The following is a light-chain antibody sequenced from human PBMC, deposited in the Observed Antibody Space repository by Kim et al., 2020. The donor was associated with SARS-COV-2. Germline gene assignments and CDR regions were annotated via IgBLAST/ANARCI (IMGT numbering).Light chain of an antibody. CDR1: QSVRTY. J-gene: IGKJ5*01. Sequence: EIVLTQSPATLSLSPGERATLSCRASQSVRTYLAWYQQKPGQSPRLLIYDASNRATGIPARFSGSGSGTDFTLTISSLEPVDFAVYYCQQRGNLPTFGQGTRLEIK. CDR2: DAS. V-gene: IGKV3-11*01. CDR3: QQRGNLPT.